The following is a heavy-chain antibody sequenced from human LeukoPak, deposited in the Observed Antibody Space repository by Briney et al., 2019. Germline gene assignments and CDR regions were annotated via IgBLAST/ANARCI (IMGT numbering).Heavy chain of an antibody. Sequence: SETLSLTCTVSGGSVSSYYWGWIRQPPGKGLEWIGSIYYSGSTYYNPSLKSRVTISVDTSKNQFSLKLSSVTAADTAVYYCASWIHDAFDIWGQGTMVTVSS. V-gene: IGHV4-39*07. CDR3: ASWIHDAFDI. CDR1: GGSVSSYY. J-gene: IGHJ3*02. D-gene: IGHD5-12*01. CDR2: IYYSGST.